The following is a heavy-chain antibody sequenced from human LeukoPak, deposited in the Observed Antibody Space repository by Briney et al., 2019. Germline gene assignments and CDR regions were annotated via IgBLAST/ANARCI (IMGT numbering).Heavy chain of an antibody. J-gene: IGHJ4*02. CDR2: ISGSGGSI. D-gene: IGHD6-19*01. CDR3: AKDPEYSSGWYLDY. V-gene: IGHV3-23*01. CDR1: GFTFSSYA. Sequence: GGSLRLSCAASGFTFSSYAMSWVRQAPGKGLEWVSAISGSGGSIYYADSVKGRFTISRDNSKNTLYLQMNSLRAEDTAVYYCAKDPEYSSGWYLDYWGQGTLVTVSS.